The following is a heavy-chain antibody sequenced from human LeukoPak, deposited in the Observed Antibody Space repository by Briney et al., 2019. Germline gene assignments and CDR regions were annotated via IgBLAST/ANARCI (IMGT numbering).Heavy chain of an antibody. CDR1: GGSFSGYY. J-gene: IGHJ5*02. D-gene: IGHD3-22*01. CDR2: INHSGST. CDR3: ARYYYDSSGNYNWFDP. Sequence: PSETLALTCAVYGGSFSGYYWSWIRQPPGKGLEWIGEINHSGSTNYNPSLKSRVTISVDTSKNQFSLKLSSVTAADTAVYYCARYYYDSSGNYNWFDPWGQGTLVTVSS. V-gene: IGHV4-34*01.